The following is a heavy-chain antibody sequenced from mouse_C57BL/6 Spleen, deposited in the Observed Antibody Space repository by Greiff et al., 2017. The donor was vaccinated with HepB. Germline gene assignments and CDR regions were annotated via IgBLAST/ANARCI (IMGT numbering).Heavy chain of an antibody. J-gene: IGHJ3*01. CDR2: IDPEDGDT. V-gene: IGHV14-1*01. CDR1: GFNIKDYY. Sequence: EVQLQQSGAELVRPGASVKLSCTASGFNIKDYYMHWVKQRPEQGLEWIGRIDPEDGDTEYAPKFQGKATMTADTSSNTAYLQLSSLTSEDTAVDYCTTGTYDYDDWFAYWGQVTLVTVSA. CDR3: TTGTYDYDDWFAY. D-gene: IGHD2-4*01.